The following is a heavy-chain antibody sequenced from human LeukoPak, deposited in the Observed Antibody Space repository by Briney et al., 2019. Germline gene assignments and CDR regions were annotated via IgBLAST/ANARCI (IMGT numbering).Heavy chain of an antibody. J-gene: IGHJ4*02. CDR2: INPNSGGT. D-gene: IGHD3-10*01. CDR1: GYTFTGCY. Sequence: GASVKVSCKASGYTFTGCYMHWVRQAPGQGLEWMGWINPNSGGTNYAQKFQGRVTMTRDTSISTAYMELGRLRSDDTAVYYCASFFYYGSGVPEYVDYWGQGTLVTVSS. CDR3: ASFFYYGSGVPEYVDY. V-gene: IGHV1-2*02.